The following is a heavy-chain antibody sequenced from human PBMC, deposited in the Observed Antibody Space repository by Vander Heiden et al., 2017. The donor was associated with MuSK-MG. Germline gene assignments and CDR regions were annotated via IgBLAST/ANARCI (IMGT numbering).Heavy chain of an antibody. CDR3: ARDEGSGTSIYYDFDL. V-gene: IGHV3-30*04. D-gene: IGHD3-22*01. J-gene: IGHJ1*01. Sequence: RNYAMHWVRRTPGKGLEWVAVISFNGKIEHYADSLRGRFTVSRDNSNNTLFLRVNSLREDDTGVYHCARDEGSGTSIYYDFDLWGQGTLVTVSS. CDR1: RNYA. CDR2: ISFNGKIE.